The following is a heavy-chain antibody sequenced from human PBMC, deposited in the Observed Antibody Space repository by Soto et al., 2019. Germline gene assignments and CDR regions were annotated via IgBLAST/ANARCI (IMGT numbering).Heavy chain of an antibody. J-gene: IGHJ3*02. D-gene: IGHD3-9*01. CDR1: GYTFTSYA. CDR2: INAGNGNT. CDR3: ARAHYDILMGEATFDI. V-gene: IGHV1-3*01. Sequence: ASVKVSCKASGYTFTSYAMHWVRQAPGQRLEWMGWINAGNGNTKYSQKFQGRVTITRDTSASTAYMELSSLRSEDTAVYYCARAHYDILMGEATFDIWGQGTMVTVSS.